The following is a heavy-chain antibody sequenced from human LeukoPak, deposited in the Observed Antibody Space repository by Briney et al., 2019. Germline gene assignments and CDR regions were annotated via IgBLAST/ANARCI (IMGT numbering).Heavy chain of an antibody. J-gene: IGHJ4*02. V-gene: IGHV4-39*01. CDR2: IYYSGST. Sequence: PSETLSLTCTVSGGSISSSSYYWGWIRQPPGKGLEWIGSIYYSGSTYYNPSLKSRVTISVDTSKNQFSLKLSSVTAADTAVYYCARLFRSAEGFGSYRGYFDYWGQGTLVTVSS. CDR3: ARLFRSAEGFGSYRGYFDY. CDR1: GGSISSSSYY. D-gene: IGHD3-10*01.